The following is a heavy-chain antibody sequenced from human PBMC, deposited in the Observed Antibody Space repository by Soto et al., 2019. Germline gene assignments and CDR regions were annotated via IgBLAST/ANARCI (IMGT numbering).Heavy chain of an antibody. Sequence: QVQLQESGPGLVQPSETLSLTCTVSGGSITSYYWSWIRQPPGKGLEWIGYVYDRGSTDYNPSLTSRVTISVDTSKDQSSLRLSSVTAADTAVYFCARDYGASYYYYMDVWGKGTTVTVS. CDR1: GGSITSYY. CDR2: VYDRGST. V-gene: IGHV4-59*01. D-gene: IGHD3-10*01. J-gene: IGHJ6*03. CDR3: ARDYGASYYYYMDV.